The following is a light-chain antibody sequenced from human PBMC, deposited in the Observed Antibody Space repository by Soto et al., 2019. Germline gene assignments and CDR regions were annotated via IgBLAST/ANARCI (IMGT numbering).Light chain of an antibody. V-gene: IGKV1-33*01. J-gene: IGKJ4*01. CDR2: DAS. CDR3: DEDDNLRSPI. CDR1: QDISNY. Sequence: DIQMPQSPSSLSASVGDRVTITCQASQDISNYLNWYQQKPGKAPKLLIYDASNLETGVPSRLCGTESGIYVTITASGLQPEDIAVQYWDEDDNLRSPIIGGGTEVEGK.